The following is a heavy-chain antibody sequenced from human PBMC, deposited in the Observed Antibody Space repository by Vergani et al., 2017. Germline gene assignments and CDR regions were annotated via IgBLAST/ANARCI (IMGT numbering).Heavy chain of an antibody. CDR1: GASINNDFYY. D-gene: IGHD3/OR15-3a*01. CDR2: IYVSGIT. Sequence: QVQLQESGPGLVKPSQTLSLTCTVSGASINNDFYYWHWIRQPAGKGLEWIGRIYVSGITDYNSSLQSRVSMSVDTSKNQFSLTLTSVTAADTAVYYCARGETRTDWFDPWGQGTQVIVSS. J-gene: IGHJ5*02. CDR3: ARGETRTDWFDP. V-gene: IGHV4-61*02.